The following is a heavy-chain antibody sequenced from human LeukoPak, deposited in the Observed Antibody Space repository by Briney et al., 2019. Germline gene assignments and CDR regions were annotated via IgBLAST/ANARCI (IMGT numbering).Heavy chain of an antibody. J-gene: IGHJ5*02. D-gene: IGHD6-13*01. CDR2: IYYSGIT. V-gene: IGHV4-59*08. Sequence: SETLSLTCTVSGGSISRYYWSWIRQPPGKGLEYIGYIYYSGITNYNPSLKSRVTISVDTSKNQFSLKLSSVTAADTAVYYCARHGAIAAAGTNWFDPWGQGTLVTVSS. CDR3: ARHGAIAAAGTNWFDP. CDR1: GGSISRYY.